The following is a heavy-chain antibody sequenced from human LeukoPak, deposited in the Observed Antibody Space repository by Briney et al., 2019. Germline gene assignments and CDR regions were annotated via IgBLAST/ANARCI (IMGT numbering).Heavy chain of an antibody. J-gene: IGHJ4*02. CDR3: ARGRSDYYLDS. V-gene: IGHV1-2*02. CDR2: IYPNSGGT. CDR1: GYTFTDYY. Sequence: ASVKVSCKASGYTFTDYYMHRVRQAPAQGLEWMGWIYPNSGGTNYAQNFQGRVTMTRDTSISTAYMGLSRLRSDDTAVYFCARGRSDYYLDSWGQGTLVTVSS. D-gene: IGHD3-10*01.